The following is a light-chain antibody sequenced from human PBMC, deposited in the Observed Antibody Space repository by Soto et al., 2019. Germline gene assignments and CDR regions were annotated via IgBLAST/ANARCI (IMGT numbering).Light chain of an antibody. Sequence: EIVMTQSPATLSVSPVEIATLSCMASQSVSSNFAWYQQKPGQAPRLLIYDASTRATGIPARFSGSGSGTEFTLTISSLQSEDFAVYYCQQYKKWPRTFGHGTKVDIK. CDR1: QSVSSN. CDR3: QQYKKWPRT. CDR2: DAS. V-gene: IGKV3-15*01. J-gene: IGKJ1*01.